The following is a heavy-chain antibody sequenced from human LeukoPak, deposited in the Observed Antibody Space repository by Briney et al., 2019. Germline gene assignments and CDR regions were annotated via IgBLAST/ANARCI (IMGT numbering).Heavy chain of an antibody. D-gene: IGHD3-3*01. J-gene: IGHJ5*02. CDR1: GFTFSSYS. CDR3: ARGGFCDP. V-gene: IGHV3-48*01. Sequence: GGSLRLSCAASGFTFSSYSMNWVRQAPGMGLEWVSYFSSSGSTMYYADSVKGRFTISRDNAKNSLYLQMSSLRAEDTAVYYCARGGFCDPWGQGTLVTVSS. CDR2: FSSSGSTM.